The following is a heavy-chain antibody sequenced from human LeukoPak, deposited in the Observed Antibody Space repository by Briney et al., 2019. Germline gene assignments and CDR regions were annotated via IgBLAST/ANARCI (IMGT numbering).Heavy chain of an antibody. CDR3: SKALISHHLLTRLPLHY. V-gene: IGHV3-23*01. Sequence: PGGSLRLSCAASGFTFSNYAMTWVRQAPGKGLEWVSVISGNSDTTYYADSVKGRVTISRDNSKNTLYLQMTSLRAEDTAVYFCSKALISHHLLTRLPLHYWGQGTLVTVS. CDR1: GFTFSNYA. D-gene: IGHD3-9*01. J-gene: IGHJ4*02. CDR2: ISGNSDTT.